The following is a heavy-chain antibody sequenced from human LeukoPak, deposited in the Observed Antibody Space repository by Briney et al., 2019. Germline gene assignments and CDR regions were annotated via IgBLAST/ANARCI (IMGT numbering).Heavy chain of an antibody. J-gene: IGHJ4*02. D-gene: IGHD4-17*01. CDR2: IKQDGSDK. V-gene: IGHV3-7*01. CDR1: GFTLSSNW. CDR3: ARDEPTVTTGPPVGS. Sequence: GGSLRLSCAASGFTLSSNWMSWVRQAPGKGLEWVANIKQDGSDKYYVDSVKGRFTISRDNAKNTLYLQMNSLRVEDTAVYYCARDEPTVTTGPPVGSWGQGTLVTVSS.